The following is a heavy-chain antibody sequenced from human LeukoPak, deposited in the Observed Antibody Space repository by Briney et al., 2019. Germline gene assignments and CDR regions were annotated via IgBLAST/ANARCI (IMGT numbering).Heavy chain of an antibody. V-gene: IGHV4-61*01. CDR3: ASGYYYGSGSYGYYYGMDV. Sequence: SETLSLTCTVSGGSVSSGSYYWSWIRQPPGKGLEWIGYIYYSGSTNYNPSLKSRVTISVDTSKNQFSLKLSSVTAADTAVYYCASGYYYGSGSYGYYYGMDVWGQGTTVTVSS. J-gene: IGHJ6*02. CDR1: GGSVSSGSYY. CDR2: IYYSGST. D-gene: IGHD3-10*01.